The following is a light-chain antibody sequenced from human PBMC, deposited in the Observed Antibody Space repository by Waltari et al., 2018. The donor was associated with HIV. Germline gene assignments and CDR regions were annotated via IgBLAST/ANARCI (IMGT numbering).Light chain of an antibody. Sequence: NFMLTQPHSVSESPGKTVTISCTRSSGSVASNYVQWFQQRPGSAPTTILYEHYQRPSCVPARFSGIIDQSSNSAPLTISGVKTEDEADYYCQSFDTDNHWVFGGGTRLTVL. V-gene: IGLV6-57*03. CDR2: EHY. CDR3: QSFDTDNHWV. J-gene: IGLJ3*02. CDR1: SGSVASNY.